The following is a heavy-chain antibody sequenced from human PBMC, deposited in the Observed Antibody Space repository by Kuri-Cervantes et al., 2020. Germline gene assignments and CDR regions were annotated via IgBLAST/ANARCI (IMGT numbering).Heavy chain of an antibody. D-gene: IGHD2-15*01. V-gene: IGHV3-21*01. Sequence: GESLKISCAASGFTFSSYSMNWVRQAPGKGLEWVSSISSSSSYIYYADSVKGRFTIPRDNSKNTLYLQMNSLRAEDTAVYYCARDGRYCSGGNCYSGFDYWGQGTLVTVSS. CDR3: ARDGRYCSGGNCYSGFDY. CDR2: ISSSSSYI. J-gene: IGHJ4*02. CDR1: GFTFSSYS.